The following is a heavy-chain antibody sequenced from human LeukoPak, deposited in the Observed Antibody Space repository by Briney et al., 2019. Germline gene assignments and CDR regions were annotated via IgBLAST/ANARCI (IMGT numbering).Heavy chain of an antibody. CDR2: IDYSGSS. D-gene: IGHD6-13*01. V-gene: IGHV4-59*01. Sequence: KPSETLSLTCSVSGGSISRYYWSWIRQPPVRGLEWIGYIDYSGSSNSNPSLKSRVTISLDTSNNQFSLKLSSVTAADTAVYYCARGLRLSAAGTNFDSWGQGTLVTVSS. CDR3: ARGLRLSAAGTNFDS. CDR1: GGSISRYY. J-gene: IGHJ4*02.